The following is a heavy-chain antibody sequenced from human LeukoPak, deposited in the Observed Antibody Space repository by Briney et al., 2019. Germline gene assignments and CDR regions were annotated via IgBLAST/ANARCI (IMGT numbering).Heavy chain of an antibody. CDR1: GFTFSSYD. Sequence: GGSLRLSCAASGFTFSSYDMHWVRQAPGKGLEWVAVISYDGSNKYYADSVKGRFTISRDNSKNTLYLQMNSLRAEDTAVYYCARGELIASAGTFVYWGQGTLVTVSS. V-gene: IGHV3-30-3*01. CDR3: ARGELIASAGTFVY. J-gene: IGHJ4*02. D-gene: IGHD6-13*01. CDR2: ISYDGSNK.